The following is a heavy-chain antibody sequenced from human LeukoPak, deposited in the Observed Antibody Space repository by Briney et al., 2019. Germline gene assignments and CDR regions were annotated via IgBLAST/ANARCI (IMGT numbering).Heavy chain of an antibody. Sequence: SETLSLTCTVSGGSISSYYWSWIRQPPGKGLEWIGYIYYSGGTNYNPSLKSRVTISVDTSKNQFSLKLSSVTAADTAVYYCARDRSSGRNAFDIWGQGTMVTVSS. CDR1: GGSISSYY. V-gene: IGHV4-59*01. D-gene: IGHD2-15*01. J-gene: IGHJ3*02. CDR2: IYYSGGT. CDR3: ARDRSSGRNAFDI.